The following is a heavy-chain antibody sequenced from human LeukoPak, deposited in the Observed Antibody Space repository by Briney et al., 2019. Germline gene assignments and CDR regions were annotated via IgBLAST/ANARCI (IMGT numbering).Heavy chain of an antibody. CDR3: ARAIMGYDFWSGLDY. CDR1: GGSISSGGYY. Sequence: PSQTLSLTCTVSGGSISSGGYYWSWIRQPPGKGLEWIGYIYHSGSTYYNPSLKSRVTISVDRSKNQFSLKLSSVTAADTAVYYCARAIMGYDFWSGLDYWGQGTLVTVSS. CDR2: IYHSGST. V-gene: IGHV4-30-2*01. J-gene: IGHJ4*02. D-gene: IGHD3-3*01.